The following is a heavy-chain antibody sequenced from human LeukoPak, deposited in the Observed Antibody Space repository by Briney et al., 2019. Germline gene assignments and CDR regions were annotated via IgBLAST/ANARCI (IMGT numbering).Heavy chain of an antibody. CDR2: ISSSGTK. V-gene: IGHV3-48*02. CDR3: ARGPSSSSWSRFDP. D-gene: IGHD6-13*01. CDR1: GFTVNSYN. J-gene: IGHJ5*02. Sequence: QSGGSLRLPCSASGFTVNSYNMNWVRQAPGKGLEWVSCISSSGTKYYADSVKGRFTTSRDNGKSSLFLEMNSLRDEDTAVYYCARGPSSSSWSRFDPWGQGTLVTVSS.